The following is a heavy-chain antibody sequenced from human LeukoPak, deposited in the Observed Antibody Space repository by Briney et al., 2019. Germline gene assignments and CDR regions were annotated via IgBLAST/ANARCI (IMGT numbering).Heavy chain of an antibody. CDR2: IWYDGSNK. V-gene: IGHV3-33*01. D-gene: IGHD1-7*01. Sequence: PGRSLRLSCAASGFTFSIYGMHWVRQAPGKGLEWVAVIWYDGSNKYYADSVKGRFTISRDNSKNTLYLQMNSLRAEDTAVYYCAREGWNSEWRYFDYWGQGTLVTVSS. J-gene: IGHJ4*02. CDR3: AREGWNSEWRYFDY. CDR1: GFTFSIYG.